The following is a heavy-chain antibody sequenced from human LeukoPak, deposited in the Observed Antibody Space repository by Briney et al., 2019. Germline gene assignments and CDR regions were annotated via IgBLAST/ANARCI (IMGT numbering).Heavy chain of an antibody. V-gene: IGHV1-18*01. CDR3: ARDGGYCSSTSCLLYYYYYYYMDV. J-gene: IGHJ6*03. Sequence: ASVKVSCKASGCTFTSYGISWVRQAPGQGLEWMGWISAYNGNTNYAQKLQGRVTMTTDTSTSTAYMELRSLRSDDTAVYYCARDGGYCSSTSCLLYYYYYYYMDVWGKGTTVTVSS. CDR2: ISAYNGNT. CDR1: GCTFTSYG. D-gene: IGHD2-2*01.